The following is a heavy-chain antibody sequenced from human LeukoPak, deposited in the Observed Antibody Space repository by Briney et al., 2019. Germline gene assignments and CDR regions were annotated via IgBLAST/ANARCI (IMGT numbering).Heavy chain of an antibody. Sequence: LETLSLTCAVYGGSFSGYYWSWIRQPPGKGLEWIGEINHSGSTNYNPSLKSRVTISVDTSKNQFSLKLSSVTAADTAVYYCARGPLDVLIWFGAPYGMDVWGQGTTVTVSS. CDR1: GGSFSGYY. CDR2: INHSGST. J-gene: IGHJ6*02. D-gene: IGHD3-10*01. CDR3: ARGPLDVLIWFGAPYGMDV. V-gene: IGHV4-34*01.